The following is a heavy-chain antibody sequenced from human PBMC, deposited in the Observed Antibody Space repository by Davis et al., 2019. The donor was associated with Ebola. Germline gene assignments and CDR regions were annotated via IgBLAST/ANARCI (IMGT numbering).Heavy chain of an antibody. CDR2: INHSGST. Sequence: MPSETLSLTCAVYGASFSGYYWSWIRQPPGKGLEWIGEINHSGSTNYNPSLKSRVTISVDTSKNQFSLKLSSVTAADTAVYYCASGRIFGVVISRYYGMDVWGQGTTVTVSS. V-gene: IGHV4-34*01. CDR1: GASFSGYY. J-gene: IGHJ6*02. D-gene: IGHD3-3*01. CDR3: ASGRIFGVVISRYYGMDV.